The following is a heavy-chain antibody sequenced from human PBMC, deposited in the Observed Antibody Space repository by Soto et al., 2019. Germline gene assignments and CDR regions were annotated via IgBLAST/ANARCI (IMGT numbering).Heavy chain of an antibody. V-gene: IGHV1-18*01. CDR1: GYSFSSYG. Sequence: GASVKVSCKASGYSFSSYGINWVRQAPGQGLEWMGWINTYNGNRNYAQKFEDRVTMTTATSTNTVYMELRSLKSDDTAIYYCARDRLRGYDSSGFYSWGQGTLVTVPQ. J-gene: IGHJ4*02. CDR3: ARDRLRGYDSSGFYS. D-gene: IGHD3-22*01. CDR2: INTYNGNR.